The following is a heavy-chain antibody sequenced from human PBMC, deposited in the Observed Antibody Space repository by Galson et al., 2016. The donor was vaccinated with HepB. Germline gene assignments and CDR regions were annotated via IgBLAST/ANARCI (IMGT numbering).Heavy chain of an antibody. V-gene: IGHV3-23*01. Sequence: SLRLSCAASGFIFRNYAMTWVRQAPWKGLEWVSTINGYGSNKHYTDSVKGRFTISRDNSKNTVYLQMNNLRANDTAIYYCGDPGATTLVHIWGQGTMVTVSS. J-gene: IGHJ3*02. D-gene: IGHD1-26*01. CDR3: GDPGATTLVHI. CDR2: INGYGSNK. CDR1: GFIFRNYA.